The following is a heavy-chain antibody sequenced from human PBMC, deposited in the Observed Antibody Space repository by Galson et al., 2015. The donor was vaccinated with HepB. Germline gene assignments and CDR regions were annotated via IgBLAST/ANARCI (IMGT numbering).Heavy chain of an antibody. V-gene: IGHV1-18*04. CDR3: ASGFDYDGSGSSNLDY. J-gene: IGHJ4*02. Sequence: SVKVSCKASGYTFTCYGISWVRQAPGQGLEWMGWISAYNGNTNYAQKLQGRVTMTTDTSTSTAYMELRSLRSDDTAVYYCASGFDYDGSGSSNLDYWGQGTLVTVSS. CDR1: GYTFTCYG. D-gene: IGHD3-10*01. CDR2: ISAYNGNT.